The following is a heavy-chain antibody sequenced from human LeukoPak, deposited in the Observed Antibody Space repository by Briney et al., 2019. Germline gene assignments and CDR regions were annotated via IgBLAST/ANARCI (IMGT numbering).Heavy chain of an antibody. V-gene: IGHV3-23*01. J-gene: IGHJ6*03. CDR2: ISGSGGTT. Sequence: GGYLRLSCAAPGFTFQSYAMSWVRHAPGKGLEWVSDISGSGGTTYHADYMQARYTSFRDNAKKTLYQLMMSLRAEDTAVYYFAKDARYCSGGSFYSGDFSYYMDVWGKGTKVTVSS. CDR3: AKDARYCSGGSFYSGDFSYYMDV. CDR1: GFTFQSYA. D-gene: IGHD2-15*01.